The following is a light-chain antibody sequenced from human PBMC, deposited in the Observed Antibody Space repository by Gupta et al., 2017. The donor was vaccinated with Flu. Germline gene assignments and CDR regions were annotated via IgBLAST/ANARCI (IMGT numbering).Light chain of an antibody. Sequence: QSVWTQPPSVSAAPGQEVTISCSGSSSNIGSHWVSWYQQPPGTAPRLLIYDIDKRPSGIPDRFSGSRSGTSATLAITGLQTGDEADYYCGTWDSSLSAVFGGGTKLTVL. CDR3: GTWDSSLSAV. J-gene: IGLJ3*02. V-gene: IGLV1-51*01. CDR2: DID. CDR1: SSNIGSHW.